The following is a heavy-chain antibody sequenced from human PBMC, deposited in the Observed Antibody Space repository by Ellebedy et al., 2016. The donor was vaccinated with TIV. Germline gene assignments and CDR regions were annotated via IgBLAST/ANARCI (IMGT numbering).Heavy chain of an antibody. Sequence: PSETLSLTCAASGFSLSSFWMSWVRQAPGKGLESVANINHAGSETYYVDSVKGRFTISSDHAKNSLYLQMDSLRAEDTAVYFCARAPRGGTDYWGQGTLVTVSS. V-gene: IGHV3-7*03. CDR3: ARAPRGGTDY. D-gene: IGHD3-10*01. J-gene: IGHJ4*02. CDR1: GFSLSSFW. CDR2: INHAGSET.